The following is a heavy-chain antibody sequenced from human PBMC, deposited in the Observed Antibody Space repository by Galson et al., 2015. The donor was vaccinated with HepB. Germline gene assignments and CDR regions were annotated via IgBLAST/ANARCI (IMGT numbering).Heavy chain of an antibody. J-gene: IGHJ4*02. CDR1: GFTFGDYA. CDR3: TRARSSSWPYYSDY. D-gene: IGHD6-13*01. V-gene: IGHV3-49*04. Sequence: SLRLSCAASGFTFGDYAMSWVRQAPGKGLEWVGFIRSKAYGGTTEYAASVKGRFTISRDDSKSIAYLQMNSLKTEDTAVYYCTRARSSSWPYYSDYWGQGTLVTVSS. CDR2: IRSKAYGGTT.